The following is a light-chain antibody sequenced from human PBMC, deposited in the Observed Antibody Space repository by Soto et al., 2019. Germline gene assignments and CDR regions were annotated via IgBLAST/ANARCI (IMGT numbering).Light chain of an antibody. CDR3: SSYTSSNTLYV. Sequence: QSVLTQPASVSGSPGQSITISCTGTSSDVGDYNYVSWYQHHPGKAPKLIIYEISNRPSGLSNRFSGSKSGNTASLTISGLQAEEEADYYCSSYTSSNTLYVFGAGTKVNV. V-gene: IGLV2-14*01. CDR1: SSDVGDYNY. J-gene: IGLJ1*01. CDR2: EIS.